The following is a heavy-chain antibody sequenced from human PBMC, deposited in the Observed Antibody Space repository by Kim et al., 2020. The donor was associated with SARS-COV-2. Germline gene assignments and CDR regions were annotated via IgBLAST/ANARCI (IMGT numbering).Heavy chain of an antibody. V-gene: IGHV3-23*01. CDR3: AKGTSYGGNSWVDY. Sequence: DSVKGRFTLSRTNSKNTLYQQMNSLRAEDTAVYYCAKGTSYGGNSWVDYWGQGTLVTVSS. J-gene: IGHJ4*02. D-gene: IGHD2-21*02.